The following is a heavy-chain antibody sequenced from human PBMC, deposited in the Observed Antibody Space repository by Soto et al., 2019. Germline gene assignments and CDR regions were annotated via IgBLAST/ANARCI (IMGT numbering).Heavy chain of an antibody. Sequence: PGGSLRLSCGTSGFTFRVYDMHWVRQAPGKGLEWVAIISRDGNKKHYGDSVKGRFTISRDNSKNTLYLQMNSLRGEDTAVYYCAKDAYTPIRTTAHDSGGLDHWGRGTLVTSPQ. CDR2: ISRDGNKK. J-gene: IGHJ4*01. V-gene: IGHV3-30*18. D-gene: IGHD4-4*01. CDR3: AKDAYTPIRTTAHDSGGLDH. CDR1: GFTFRVYD.